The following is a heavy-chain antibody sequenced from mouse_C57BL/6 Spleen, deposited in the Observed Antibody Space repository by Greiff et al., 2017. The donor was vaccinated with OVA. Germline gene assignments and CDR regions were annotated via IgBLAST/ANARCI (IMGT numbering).Heavy chain of an antibody. CDR2: RWSGGST. J-gene: IGHJ2*01. D-gene: IGHD3-3*01. V-gene: IGHV2-2*01. CDR3: ASLQYSEGAVDY. CDR1: GFSFTSYG. Sequence: VKLMQSGPGLVQPSQSLSITCTVSGFSFTSYGVHWVSQAPRKGLEWLGVRWSGGSTDYNAAFISRLSISKDNSKSQVFFKRSSLQADDTAIYYCASLQYSEGAVDYWGQGTTLTVSS.